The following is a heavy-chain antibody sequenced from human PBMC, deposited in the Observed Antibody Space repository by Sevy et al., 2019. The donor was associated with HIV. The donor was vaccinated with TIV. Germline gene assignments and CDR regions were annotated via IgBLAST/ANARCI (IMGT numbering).Heavy chain of an antibody. J-gene: IGHJ4*02. CDR1: GFTFSSYA. CDR3: AKTSGYSSGWSHWDY. Sequence: GGSLRLSCAASGFTFSSYAMSWVRQAPGKGLEWVSAISGSGGSTYYADSVKGRFTISRDNSKNTLYLQMNSLRAVDTAVYYCAKTSGYSSGWSHWDYWGQGTLVTVSS. CDR2: ISGSGGST. D-gene: IGHD6-19*01. V-gene: IGHV3-23*01.